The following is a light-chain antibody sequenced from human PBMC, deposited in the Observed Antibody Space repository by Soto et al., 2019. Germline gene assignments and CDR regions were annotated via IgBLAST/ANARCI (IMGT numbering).Light chain of an antibody. CDR3: SSYTSSTWV. CDR2: DVS. CDR1: SSEVGGYNY. Sequence: QSALTQPASVSGSPGQSITISCTGTSSEVGGYNYVSWYQQHPGKAPKLMIYDVSNRPSGVSNRFSGSKSGNTASLTISGLQAEDEADYYCSSYTSSTWVFGTGTKVTVL. V-gene: IGLV2-14*01. J-gene: IGLJ1*01.